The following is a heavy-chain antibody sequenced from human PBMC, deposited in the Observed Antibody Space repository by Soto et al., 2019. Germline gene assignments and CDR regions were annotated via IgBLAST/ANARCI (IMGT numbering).Heavy chain of an antibody. V-gene: IGHV3-53*01. J-gene: IGHJ6*02. CDR1: GFTVSISY. CDR3: ARDRYSGYDYYYFGMDV. CDR2: IYSGGST. D-gene: IGHD5-12*01. Sequence: EVQLVESGGGLIRPGGSLRLSCAASGFTVSISYMTWVRQAPGKGLEWVSVIYSGGSTYYADSVKGRFTISRDNSKNTLYLQMNSLRAEDTAVYYCARDRYSGYDYYYFGMDVWGQGTTVTVSS.